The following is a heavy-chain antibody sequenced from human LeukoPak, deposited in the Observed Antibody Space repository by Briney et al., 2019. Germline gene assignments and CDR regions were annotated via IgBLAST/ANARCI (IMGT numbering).Heavy chain of an antibody. CDR2: IYVSVST. J-gene: IGHJ4*02. Sequence: PSETLSLTCTVAGGSISSYYWSWIRQPPGKGLEWIGNIYVSVSTNYNPSLKSRVTISVDTSKNQCSLKLSSVTAADTAVYYCARQSISGSSLSYFDYWGQGTLVNVSS. CDR3: ARQSISGSSLSYFDY. CDR1: GGSISSYY. V-gene: IGHV4-59*01. D-gene: IGHD3-22*01.